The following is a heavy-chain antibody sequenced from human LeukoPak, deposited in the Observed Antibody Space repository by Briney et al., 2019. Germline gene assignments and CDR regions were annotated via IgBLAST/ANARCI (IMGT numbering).Heavy chain of an antibody. V-gene: IGHV1-18*04. Sequence: ASVKVSCKASGYTFTDYYMHWVRQAPGQGLEWMGWISAYNGNTNYAQKLQGRVTMTTDTSTSTAYMELRSLRSDDTAVYYCAREGYYDILTGYRKPHAFDIWGQGTMVTVSS. CDR3: AREGYYDILTGYRKPHAFDI. D-gene: IGHD3-9*01. CDR2: ISAYNGNT. CDR1: GYTFTDYY. J-gene: IGHJ3*02.